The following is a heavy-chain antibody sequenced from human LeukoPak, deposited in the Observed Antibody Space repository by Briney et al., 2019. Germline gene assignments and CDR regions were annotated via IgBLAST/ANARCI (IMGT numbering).Heavy chain of an antibody. V-gene: IGHV4-39*01. Sequence: PSETLSLTCTVSGGSISSSSYYWGWIRQPPGKGLEWIGSIYYSGSTYYNPSLKSRVTISVDTSKNQFSLKLSSVTAADTAVYYCARLDRIAAAGGIDYWGQGTLVTVSS. CDR1: GGSISSSSYY. CDR3: ARLDRIAAAGGIDY. J-gene: IGHJ4*02. D-gene: IGHD6-13*01. CDR2: IYYSGST.